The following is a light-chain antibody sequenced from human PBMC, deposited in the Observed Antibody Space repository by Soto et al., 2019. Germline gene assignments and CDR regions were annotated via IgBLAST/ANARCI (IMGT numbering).Light chain of an antibody. Sequence: QSALTQPPSASGSPGQSVTISCTGTSSDVGGYNYVSWYQQHPGKAPKLMIYEVSKRPSGVPDRFSGSKSGNRASLTVSGLQAEDEAEYYCSSYAGSKNVVFGGGTKVTVL. CDR1: SSDVGGYNY. CDR3: SSYAGSKNVV. V-gene: IGLV2-8*01. CDR2: EVS. J-gene: IGLJ2*01.